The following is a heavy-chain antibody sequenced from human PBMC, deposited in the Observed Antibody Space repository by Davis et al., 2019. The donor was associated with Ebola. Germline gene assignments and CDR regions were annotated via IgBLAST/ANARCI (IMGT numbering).Heavy chain of an antibody. CDR3: ARGDRITGTPPFFDY. Sequence: ASVKVSCKASGYTFTSYAMHWVRQAPGQRLEWMGWINAGNGNTKYSQKFQGRVTITRDTSASTAYMELSSLRSEDTAVYYCARGDRITGTPPFFDYWGQGTLVTVSS. CDR1: GYTFTSYA. J-gene: IGHJ4*02. CDR2: INAGNGNT. V-gene: IGHV1-3*01. D-gene: IGHD1-20*01.